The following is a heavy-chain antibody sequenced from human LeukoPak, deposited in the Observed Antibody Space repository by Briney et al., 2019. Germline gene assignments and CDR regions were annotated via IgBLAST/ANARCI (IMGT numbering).Heavy chain of an antibody. CDR2: VHYGGST. Sequence: SETLSLTCTVSGGSISSSGSFWDWIRQPPGKGLEWIGTVHYGGSTYYNPSLKSRVIIAVDTSRNQFSLRLTSVTAADTAVFYCARHASSSDSTASYYSFDYWGQGTLVTVSS. D-gene: IGHD3-22*01. CDR3: ARHASSSDSTASYYSFDY. V-gene: IGHV4-39*01. CDR1: GGSISSSGSF. J-gene: IGHJ4*02.